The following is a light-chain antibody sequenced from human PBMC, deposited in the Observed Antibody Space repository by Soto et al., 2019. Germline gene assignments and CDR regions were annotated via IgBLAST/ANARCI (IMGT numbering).Light chain of an antibody. V-gene: IGKV3-15*01. CDR2: GAS. J-gene: IGKJ3*01. CDR3: HQYNNWPSS. Sequence: EIVMTQSPATLSGSPGERATLSCRTSQSVSVNLAWYQQKPGQAPRLLIYGASITATGIPARFSGSGSGTEFSLTISSLHSEDFAVYYCHQYNNWPSSFGPGTKVHIK. CDR1: QSVSVN.